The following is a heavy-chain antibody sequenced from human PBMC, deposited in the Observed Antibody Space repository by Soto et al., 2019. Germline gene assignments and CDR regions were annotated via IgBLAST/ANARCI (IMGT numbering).Heavy chain of an antibody. V-gene: IGHV4-4*02. CDR1: GGSISSSNW. CDR3: ARDRFRRQQLVA. Sequence: SETLSLTCAVSGGSISSSNWWSWVRQPPGRGLEWIGEIYHSGSTNYNPSLKSRVTISVDKSKNQFSLKLSSVTAADTAVYYCARDRFRRQQLVAWGQGTLVTVSS. J-gene: IGHJ4*02. CDR2: IYHSGST. D-gene: IGHD6-13*01.